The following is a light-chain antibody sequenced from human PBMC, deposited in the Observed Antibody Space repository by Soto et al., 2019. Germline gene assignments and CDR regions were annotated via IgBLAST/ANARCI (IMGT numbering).Light chain of an antibody. CDR3: SSYAGNNNRYV. CDR2: EVN. J-gene: IGLJ1*01. CDR1: SSDVGGYNF. Sequence: QSVLTQTPSASGSPGQSVTISCTGTSSDVGGYNFVSWYQQHPDKAPKLMIYEVNKRPSGVPNRFSGSKSGNTASLTVSGLQAEDEVDYYCSSYAGNNNRYVFGTGTKVTVL. V-gene: IGLV2-8*01.